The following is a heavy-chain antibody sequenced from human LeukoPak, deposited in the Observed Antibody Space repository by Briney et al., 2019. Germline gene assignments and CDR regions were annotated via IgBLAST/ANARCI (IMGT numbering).Heavy chain of an antibody. CDR1: GFTFSSYA. CDR3: AKDRQIRYYYDSSGSPQSRYFQH. CDR2: ISGGGGST. D-gene: IGHD3-22*01. V-gene: IGHV3-23*01. Sequence: GGSLRLSCAASGFTFSSYAMSWVRQAPGKGLEWVSAISGGGGSTYYADSVKGRFTISRDNSKNTLYLQMNSLRAEDTAVYYCAKDRQIRYYYDSSGSPQSRYFQHWGQGTLVTVSS. J-gene: IGHJ1*01.